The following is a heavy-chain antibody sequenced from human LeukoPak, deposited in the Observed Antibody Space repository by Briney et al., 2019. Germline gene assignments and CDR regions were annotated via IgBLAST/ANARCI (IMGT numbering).Heavy chain of an antibody. CDR3: AKTPNGQWLGNESFDY. V-gene: IGHV3-23*01. D-gene: IGHD6-19*01. J-gene: IGHJ4*02. Sequence: GGSLRLSCAASGFTFSSYAMSWVRQAPGKGLEWVSAIGGSGGSTYYADSVMGRFTISRDNSKNTLYLQMNSLRAEDTAVYYCAKTPNGQWLGNESFDYWGQGTLVTASS. CDR1: GFTFSSYA. CDR2: IGGSGGST.